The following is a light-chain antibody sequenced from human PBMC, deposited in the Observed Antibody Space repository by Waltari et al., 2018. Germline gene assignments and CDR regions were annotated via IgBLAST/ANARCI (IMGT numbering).Light chain of an antibody. V-gene: IGKV1-5*03. CDR2: QAS. CDR1: QGISSW. Sequence: DIQMTQSPSTLSASVGDRVTIPCRTSQGISSWLAWYQQTPGKAPKLLIYQASNLESGVPSRFSGSGSGTEFTLTISSLQPDDSATYYCQQYDHYPWTFGQGTKVELK. CDR3: QQYDHYPWT. J-gene: IGKJ1*01.